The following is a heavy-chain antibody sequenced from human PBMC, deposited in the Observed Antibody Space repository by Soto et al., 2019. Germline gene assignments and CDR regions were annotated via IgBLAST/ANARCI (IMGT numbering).Heavy chain of an antibody. J-gene: IGHJ5*02. CDR2: ISSSSSTI. CDR1: GFTFSSYS. V-gene: IGHV3-48*02. CDR3: ARDYYDSSGYYPPEENWFDP. Sequence: GGSLRLSCAASGFTFSSYSMNWVRQAPGKGLEWVSYISSSSSTIYYADSVKGRFTISRDNAKNSLYLQMNSLRDEDTAVYYCARDYYDSSGYYPPEENWFDPWGQGTLVTVSS. D-gene: IGHD3-22*01.